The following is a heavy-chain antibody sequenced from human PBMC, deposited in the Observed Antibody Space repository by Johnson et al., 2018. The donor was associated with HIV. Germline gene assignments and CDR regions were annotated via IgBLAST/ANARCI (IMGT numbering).Heavy chain of an antibody. V-gene: IGHV3-64*01. D-gene: IGHD5-24*01. CDR1: GFTFSSYA. Sequence: VQLMESGGGLVQPGGSLRLSCAASGFTFSSYAMHWVRQAPGKGLEYVSAISSNGGSTYYANSVKGRFTISRDNSKNTLSLQMNSLRAEDTAVFYCAREMAWEDAFDIWGQGTMVTVSS. J-gene: IGHJ3*02. CDR2: ISSNGGST. CDR3: AREMAWEDAFDI.